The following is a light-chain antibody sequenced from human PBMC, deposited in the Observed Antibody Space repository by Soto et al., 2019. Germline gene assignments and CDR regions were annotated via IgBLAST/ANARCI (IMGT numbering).Light chain of an antibody. Sequence: ENVLTQSPGTLSLSQGERATLSCRASQNVISSYLAWYQQKPGQAPSLLVYATSSRAAGIPDRFSGSGSGTDFTLTISRLEPEDCAVYYCQQYDSSHLTFGGGTKVEIK. CDR3: QQYDSSHLT. V-gene: IGKV3-20*01. CDR1: QNVISSY. CDR2: ATS. J-gene: IGKJ4*01.